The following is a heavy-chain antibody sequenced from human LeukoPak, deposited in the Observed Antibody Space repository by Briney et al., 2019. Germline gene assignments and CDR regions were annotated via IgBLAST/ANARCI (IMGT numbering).Heavy chain of an antibody. D-gene: IGHD5-12*01. Sequence: ASVKVSCKASGYTFTSYGISWVRQAPGQGLEWMGWISAYNGNTNYAQKLQGRVTMTTDTSTSTAYMELRSLRSDDTAVYYCARSPSGYDSADYYYYYYMDVWGKGTTVTVSS. CDR1: GYTFTSYG. CDR2: ISAYNGNT. J-gene: IGHJ6*03. V-gene: IGHV1-18*01. CDR3: ARSPSGYDSADYYYYYYMDV.